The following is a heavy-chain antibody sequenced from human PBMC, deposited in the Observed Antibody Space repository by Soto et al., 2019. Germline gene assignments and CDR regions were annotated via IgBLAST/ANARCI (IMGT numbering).Heavy chain of an antibody. CDR2: TYYRSKWYI. CDR1: GGSFSGYY. Sequence: SETLSLTCAVYGGSFSGYYWSWIRQSPSRGLEWLGRTYYRSKWYIEYAVSVKSRITINPDTSKNLFSLQLNSVTPDDTAMYYCARTQSVYDYWGQGTQVTVSS. J-gene: IGHJ4*02. CDR3: ARTQSVYDY. V-gene: IGHV6-1*01.